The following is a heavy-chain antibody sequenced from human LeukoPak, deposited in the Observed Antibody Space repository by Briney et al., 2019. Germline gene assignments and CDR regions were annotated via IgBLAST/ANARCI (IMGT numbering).Heavy chain of an antibody. CDR3: ASVYSSPSWDF. CDR1: GYSFTTYW. CDR2: ILPADSDT. V-gene: IGHV5-51*01. D-gene: IGHD6-19*01. J-gene: IGHJ4*02. Sequence: GESLKISCRASGYSFTTYWIGWVRQMPGKGLEWMGVILPADSDTRYSPSFQGQVTISADKSISTAYLQWSSLKASDTAMYFCASVYSSPSWDFWGQGTLVTVAS.